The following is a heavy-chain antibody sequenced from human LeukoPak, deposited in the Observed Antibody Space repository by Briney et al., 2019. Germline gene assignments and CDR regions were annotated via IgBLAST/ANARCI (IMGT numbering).Heavy chain of an antibody. Sequence: SQTLSLTCALSGDSVSSSSATWNWIRQSPSRGLEWLGRTYYKSKWYNDYAVSVKSRITISPDTSRNQFSLQLNSATPEDTAVYYCARDPSGGFRWYFDLWGRGTLVTVSS. CDR1: GDSVSSSSAT. CDR3: ARDPSGGFRWYFDL. V-gene: IGHV6-1*01. J-gene: IGHJ2*01. CDR2: TYYKSKWYN. D-gene: IGHD2-15*01.